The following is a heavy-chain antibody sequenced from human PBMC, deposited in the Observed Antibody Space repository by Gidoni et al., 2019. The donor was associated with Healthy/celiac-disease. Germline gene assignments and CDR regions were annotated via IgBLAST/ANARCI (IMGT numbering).Heavy chain of an antibody. CDR3: ATDLPDSSGYPSRTDWYFDL. D-gene: IGHD3-22*01. V-gene: IGHV1-24*01. CDR1: GYTLTELS. J-gene: IGHJ2*01. CDR2: FDPEDGET. Sequence: QVQLVXXXAEVKKPGASVKVSCKVSGYTLTELSMHWVRQSPGKGLEWMGGFDPEDGETIYAQKFQGRVTMTEDTSTDTAYMELSSLRSEDTAVYXXATDLPDSSGYPSRTDWYFDLWGRGTXXXVSS.